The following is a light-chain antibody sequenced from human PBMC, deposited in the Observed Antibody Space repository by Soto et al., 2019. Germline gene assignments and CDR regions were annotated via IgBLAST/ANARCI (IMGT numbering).Light chain of an antibody. CDR1: QSVSSN. J-gene: IGKJ1*01. Sequence: EIVMTQSPATLSVSPGERATLSCRASQSVSSNLAWYQQKPGQAPRLISYGASTRATGIPARFSGSGSGTEFTLTISSLKSEDFEVYYCQQYNNWPRTFGQGTKVDIK. V-gene: IGKV3-15*01. CDR3: QQYNNWPRT. CDR2: GAS.